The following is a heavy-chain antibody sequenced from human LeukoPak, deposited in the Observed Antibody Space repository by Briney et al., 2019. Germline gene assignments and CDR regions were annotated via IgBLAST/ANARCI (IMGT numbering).Heavy chain of an antibody. J-gene: IGHJ6*04. D-gene: IGHD3-16*01. V-gene: IGHV1-69*06. Sequence: SVKVSCKASGSTFSSYAISWVRQAPGQGREWMGGINPIFGTANYAQKFQGRVTITADKSTSTAYMELSSLRSEDTAVYYCATTPLTFRKIYYYYYDMDVWGKGTTVTVSS. CDR2: INPIFGTA. CDR1: GSTFSSYA. CDR3: ATTPLTFRKIYYYYYDMDV.